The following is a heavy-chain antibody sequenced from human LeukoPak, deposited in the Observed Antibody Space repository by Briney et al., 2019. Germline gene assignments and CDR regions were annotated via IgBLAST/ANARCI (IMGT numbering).Heavy chain of an antibody. Sequence: GGSLRLSCAASGFSLSSYWMSWVRQAPGKGLEWVANINPDGSNMLYVDSVKGRFTISRDNAKNSLYLQMNNPRAEDTAVYFCVSGFLQWLYWGQGTLVTVSS. CDR2: INPDGSNM. V-gene: IGHV3-7*01. CDR3: VSGFLQWLY. J-gene: IGHJ4*02. CDR1: GFSLSSYW. D-gene: IGHD3-3*01.